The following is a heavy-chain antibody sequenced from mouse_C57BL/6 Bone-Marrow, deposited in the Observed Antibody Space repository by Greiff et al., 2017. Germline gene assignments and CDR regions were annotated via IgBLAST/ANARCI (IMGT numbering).Heavy chain of an antibody. CDR2: IDPSASYP. D-gene: IGHD1-1*01. Sequence: QVQLQQPGAELVRPGTSVKLSCKASGYTFTSYWMHWVKQRPGQGLEWIGVIDPSASYPNYNQKFKGKATLTVDTSSSTAYMQLSSLTSEDSAVYYCAREVLRRGMDDWGQGTSVTGSS. V-gene: IGHV1-59*01. J-gene: IGHJ4*01. CDR1: GYTFTSYW. CDR3: AREVLRRGMDD.